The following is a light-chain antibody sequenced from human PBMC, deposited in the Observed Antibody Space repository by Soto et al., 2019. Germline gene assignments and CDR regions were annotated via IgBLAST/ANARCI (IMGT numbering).Light chain of an antibody. CDR3: QQYYSTPLT. Sequence: DIVMTQSPDSLAVYLGERATINCKSSQSVLYSSNNKNYLAWYQQKPGQPPKLLIYWASTQESGVPDRFSGSGSGTDFTLTISSLQAEDVAVYYCQQYYSTPLTFGPGTKVDIK. J-gene: IGKJ3*01. V-gene: IGKV4-1*01. CDR2: WAS. CDR1: QSVLYSSNNKNY.